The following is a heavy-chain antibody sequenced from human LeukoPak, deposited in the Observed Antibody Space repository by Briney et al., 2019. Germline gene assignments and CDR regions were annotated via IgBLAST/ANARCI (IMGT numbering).Heavy chain of an antibody. V-gene: IGHV3-11*04. CDR2: ISSSGSTI. CDR1: GGSFSGYY. Sequence: LSLTCAVYGGSFSGYYWSWIRQPPGKGLEWVSYISSSGSTIYYADSVKGRFTISRDNAKNSLYLQMNSLRAEDTAVYYCARGSIVAIRCLDYWGQGTLVTVSS. CDR3: ARGSIVAIRCLDY. D-gene: IGHD5-12*01. J-gene: IGHJ4*02.